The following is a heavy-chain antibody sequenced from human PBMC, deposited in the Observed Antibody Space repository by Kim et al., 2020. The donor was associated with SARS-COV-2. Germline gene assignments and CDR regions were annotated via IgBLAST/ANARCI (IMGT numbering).Heavy chain of an antibody. CDR3: ARGSVGYCSSTSCYTTNYYYGMDV. J-gene: IGHJ6*02. V-gene: IGHV4-34*01. Sequence: SETLSLTCAVYGGSFSGYYWSWIRQPPGKGLEWIGEINHSGSTNYNPSLKSRVTISVDTSKNQFSLKLSSVTAADTAVYYCARGSVGYCSSTSCYTTNYYYGMDVWGQGTTVTVSS. CDR2: INHSGST. D-gene: IGHD2-2*02. CDR1: GGSFSGYY.